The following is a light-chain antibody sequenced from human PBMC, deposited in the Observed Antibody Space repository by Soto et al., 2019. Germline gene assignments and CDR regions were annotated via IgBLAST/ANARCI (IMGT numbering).Light chain of an antibody. Sequence: DIQMTQSPSTLSASVGDRVTISCRASQTINNWLGWLQQKPGKAPKLLIYKVSTLESGVPSRFSGRGSGPEFTLPIDGLQTDDFATYYCQQYNNYPWTFGQGTRVEIK. CDR3: QQYNNYPWT. CDR2: KVS. J-gene: IGKJ1*01. V-gene: IGKV1-5*03. CDR1: QTINNW.